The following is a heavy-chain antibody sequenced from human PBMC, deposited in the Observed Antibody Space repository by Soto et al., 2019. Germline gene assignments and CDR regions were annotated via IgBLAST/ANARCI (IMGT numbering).Heavy chain of an antibody. CDR3: AKAQTL. CDR2: IYSGGAT. CDR1: GFSVSSSH. V-gene: IGHV3-53*01. Sequence: PGGSLRLSCAASGFSVSSSHMIWVRQAPGKGLEWVSVIYSGGATYYADSVKGRFTISRDNSKNTLYLQMNSLRAEDTAVYYCAKAQTLGGQGTLVTVSS. J-gene: IGHJ4*02.